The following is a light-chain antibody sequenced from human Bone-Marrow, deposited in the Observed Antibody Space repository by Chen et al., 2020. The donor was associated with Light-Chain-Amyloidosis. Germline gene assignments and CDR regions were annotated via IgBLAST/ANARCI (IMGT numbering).Light chain of an antibody. J-gene: IGLJ2*01. V-gene: IGLV6-57*01. CDR1: SGYIASNY. CDR2: EDN. CDR3: QSYDIAKV. Sequence: NFVLIQPHSVSESPGTKVNISCTRSSGYIASNYVHWYQQRPGRFPTIVFYEDNQRPSGVPDRFSGSIDRSSNSASLTISGLKTEDEGDYYCQSYDIAKVFGGGTKVTVL.